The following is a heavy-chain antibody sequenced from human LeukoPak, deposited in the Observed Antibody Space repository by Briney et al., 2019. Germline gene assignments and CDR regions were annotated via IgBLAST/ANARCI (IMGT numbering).Heavy chain of an antibody. V-gene: IGHV3-53*01. Sequence: GGSLRLSCAASGFTFSSYAMSWVRQAPGKGLEWVSVIYSGGSTYYADSVKGRFTISRDNSKNTLYLQMNSLRVEDTAVYYCASGPSGSYLRAWGQGTLVTVSS. CDR1: GFTFSSYA. CDR2: IYSGGST. CDR3: ASGPSGSYLRA. J-gene: IGHJ5*02. D-gene: IGHD1-26*01.